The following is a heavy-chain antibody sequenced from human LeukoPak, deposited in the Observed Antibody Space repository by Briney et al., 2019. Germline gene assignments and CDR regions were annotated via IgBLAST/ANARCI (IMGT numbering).Heavy chain of an antibody. CDR1: GVSISSYF. CDR2: FYYSGSS. J-gene: IGHJ4*02. V-gene: IGHV4-59*08. CDR3: AGPRYGGNRWYDIDY. Sequence: SGTLSLTCTVSGVSISSYFWSWVRQPPGKGLEWVGYFYYSGSSYYRPSLMSRVTISVSRSKNQFYLKLYSVTAADTAVYYCAGPRYGGNRWYDIDYWGQGTLVTVSS. D-gene: IGHD4-23*01.